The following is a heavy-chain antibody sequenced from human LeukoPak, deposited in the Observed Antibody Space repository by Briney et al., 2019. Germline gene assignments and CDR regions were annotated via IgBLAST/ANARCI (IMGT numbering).Heavy chain of an antibody. CDR3: ARDRLAYYDSSGYYPIDAFDI. CDR2: IWYDGSNK. Sequence: GGSLRLSCAASGFTFDDYAMHWVRQAPGKGLEWVAVIWYDGSNKYYADSVKGRFTISRDNSKNTLYLQMNSLRAEDTAVYYCARDRLAYYDSSGYYPIDAFDIRGQGTMVTVSS. D-gene: IGHD3-22*01. CDR1: GFTFDDYA. J-gene: IGHJ3*02. V-gene: IGHV3-33*08.